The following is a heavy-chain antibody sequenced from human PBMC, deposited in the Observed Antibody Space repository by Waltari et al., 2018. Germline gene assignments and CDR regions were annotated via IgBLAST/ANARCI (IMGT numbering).Heavy chain of an antibody. CDR1: GGSISSGGYY. J-gene: IGHJ2*01. D-gene: IGHD3-10*01. CDR2: IYYSGST. Sequence: QVQLQESGPGLVKPSQTLSLTCTVSGGSISSGGYYCSWIRQHPGKGLEWIGYIYYSGSTYYNPALKSRVTISVDTSKNQFSLKLSSVTAADTAVYYCAREGNMYYYGSGYWYFDLWGRGTLVTVSS. CDR3: AREGNMYYYGSGYWYFDL. V-gene: IGHV4-31*03.